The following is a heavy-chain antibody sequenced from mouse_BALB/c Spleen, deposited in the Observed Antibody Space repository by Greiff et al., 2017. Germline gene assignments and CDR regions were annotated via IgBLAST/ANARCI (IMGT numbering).Heavy chain of an antibody. CDR3: ARKAPYGGMDY. J-gene: IGHJ4*01. CDR1: GFTFSSFG. Sequence: EVKLVESGGGLVQPGGSRKLSCAASGFTFSSFGMHWVRQAPEKGLEWVAYISSGSSTIYYADTVKGRFTISRDNPKNTLFLQMTSLRSEDTAMYYCARKAPYGGMDYWGQGTSVTVSS. V-gene: IGHV5-17*02. CDR2: ISSGSSTI. D-gene: IGHD1-1*02.